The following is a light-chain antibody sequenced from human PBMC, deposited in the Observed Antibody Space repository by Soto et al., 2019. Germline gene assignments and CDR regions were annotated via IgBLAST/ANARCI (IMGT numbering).Light chain of an antibody. CDR1: QSVSSTY. CDR2: AAS. CDR3: RHYINSQWT. J-gene: IGKJ1*01. V-gene: IGKV3-20*01. Sequence: EIVLTQSPGTLSLSPGERATLSCRPSQSVSSTYLDWYQQKPGQPPRLLIYAASSRATGIPGRFSGDASATDFTLTISRLEPEDFAVYYCRHYINSQWTFGQGTKVEIK.